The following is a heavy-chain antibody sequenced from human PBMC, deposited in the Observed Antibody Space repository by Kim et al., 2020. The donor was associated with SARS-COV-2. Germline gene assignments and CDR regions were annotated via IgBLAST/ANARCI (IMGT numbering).Heavy chain of an antibody. D-gene: IGHD5-12*01. Sequence: ADAVEGRGSSSGDNSKNTLYLQMNSLRAEDTAVYYCAKATIKLYYYGMDVWGQGTTVTVSS. CDR3: AKATIKLYYYGMDV. J-gene: IGHJ6*02. V-gene: IGHV3-23*01.